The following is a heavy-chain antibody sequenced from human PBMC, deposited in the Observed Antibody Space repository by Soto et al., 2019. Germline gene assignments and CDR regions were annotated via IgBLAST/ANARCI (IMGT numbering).Heavy chain of an antibody. J-gene: IGHJ6*02. V-gene: IGHV3-30*18. CDR3: AKDDYGMDV. CDR1: GFTFSRYG. Sequence: QVQLVESGGGVVQPGRSLRLSCAASGFTFSRYGMHWVRQAPGKGLEWVAVISYDGSNKYYADSVKGRFTISRDNSKNTLCLQMNSLRGGDTALYYCAKDDYGMDVWGQGTTVTVSS. CDR2: ISYDGSNK.